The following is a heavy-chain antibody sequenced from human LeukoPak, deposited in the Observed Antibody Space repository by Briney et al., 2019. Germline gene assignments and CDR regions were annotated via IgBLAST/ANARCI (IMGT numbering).Heavy chain of an antibody. Sequence: ASVRVSCKASAYIFTNFGISWVRQAPGQGLEWMGWISAYNGHRNYAQKFQDRLTVTTNTSATTAYMELTGLTSDDTGVYYCARDRSSSSLWGQGTLVTISS. J-gene: IGHJ4*02. D-gene: IGHD6-6*01. CDR3: ARDRSSSSL. V-gene: IGHV1-18*01. CDR2: ISAYNGHR. CDR1: AYIFTNFG.